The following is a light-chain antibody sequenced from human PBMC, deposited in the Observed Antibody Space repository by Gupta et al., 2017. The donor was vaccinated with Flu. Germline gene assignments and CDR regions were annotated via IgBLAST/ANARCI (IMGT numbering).Light chain of an antibody. CDR2: GAS. Sequence: ARGTLSCRASQSGNSDHLAWYQQKVGQAPRLLIYGASRKAPGSPDRFSGSGSGTDFTLNISGVETEDFAVYFCQQYGNSPWTFGQGTKVDFK. CDR3: QQYGNSPWT. V-gene: IGKV3-20*01. J-gene: IGKJ1*01. CDR1: QSGNSDH.